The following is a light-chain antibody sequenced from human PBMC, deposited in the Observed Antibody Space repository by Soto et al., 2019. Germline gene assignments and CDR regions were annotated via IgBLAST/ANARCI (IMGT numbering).Light chain of an antibody. CDR1: QTISSW. Sequence: DIQMTQSPSTLSASVGGRVTVPCRASQTISSWVAWYQQKPGKAPRLLIYKTSSLESGVPSRFSGSGSGTEFTLTISGLQPDDFASYYCQQYDSFSVTFGQGTKVDIK. V-gene: IGKV1-5*03. CDR2: KTS. CDR3: QQYDSFSVT. J-gene: IGKJ1*01.